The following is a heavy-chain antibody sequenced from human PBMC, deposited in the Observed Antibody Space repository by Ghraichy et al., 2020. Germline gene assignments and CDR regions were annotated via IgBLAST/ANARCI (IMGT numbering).Heavy chain of an antibody. CDR3: ARQKRASGTDWGSASGFFDS. J-gene: IGHJ4*02. D-gene: IGHD7-27*01. CDR2: VSNSGTS. CDR1: GETVSRYY. Sequence: GETVSRYYWTWLRQPPGKGLQYLGDVSNSGTSSYSPSLRSRVTISRDLSKNQFSLELSSVTPADTAVYYCARQKRASGTDWGSASGFFDSWGQGILVVVSS. V-gene: IGHV4-59*02.